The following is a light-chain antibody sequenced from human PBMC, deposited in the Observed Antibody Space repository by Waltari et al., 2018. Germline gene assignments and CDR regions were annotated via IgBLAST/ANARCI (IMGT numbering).Light chain of an antibody. Sequence: VMTQSPATLSVSLGEGATLSCRASQSVTTTLAWYQQKPGQPPRLLIYGASARATGIPARFSGSGSGTEFTLTISGLLSEDFALYYCQQYNTRPRTFGQGTRVEMK. CDR2: GAS. CDR3: QQYNTRPRT. CDR1: QSVTTT. J-gene: IGKJ1*01. V-gene: IGKV3-15*01.